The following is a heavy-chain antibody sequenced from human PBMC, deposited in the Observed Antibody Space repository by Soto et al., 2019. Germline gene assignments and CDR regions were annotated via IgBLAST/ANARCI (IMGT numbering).Heavy chain of an antibody. V-gene: IGHV5-10-1*01. CDR1: GYSFTSYW. CDR2: IDPSDSYT. Sequence: GESLKISCKGSGYSFTSYWISWVRQMPGKGLEWMGRIDPSDSYTNYSPSFQGHVTISADKSISTAYLQWGSLKASDTAMYYCASLYGYSSSSPYYYGMDVWGQGTTVTVSS. CDR3: ASLYGYSSSSPYYYGMDV. D-gene: IGHD6-6*01. J-gene: IGHJ6*02.